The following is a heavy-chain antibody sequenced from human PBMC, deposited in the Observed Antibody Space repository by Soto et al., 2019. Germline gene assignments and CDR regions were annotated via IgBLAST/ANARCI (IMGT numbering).Heavy chain of an antibody. CDR3: ARQETAMVVFDY. V-gene: IGHV1-18*01. D-gene: IGHD5-18*01. Sequence: ASVKVSCKASGYTFTSYGISWVRQAPGQGLEWMGLISAYNGNTNYAQKLQGRVTMTTDTSTSTAYMELRSRRSDDTAVYYCARQETAMVVFDYGGQGTLVTVSS. CDR1: GYTFTSYG. J-gene: IGHJ4*02. CDR2: ISAYNGNT.